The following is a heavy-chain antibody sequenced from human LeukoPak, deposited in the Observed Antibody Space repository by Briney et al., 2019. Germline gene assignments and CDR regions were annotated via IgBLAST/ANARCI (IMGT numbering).Heavy chain of an antibody. CDR1: GFAFRGNW. V-gene: IGHV3-7*01. CDR2: LKQDGSEK. D-gene: IGHD2-2*01. Sequence: PGGSLRFSFAASGFAFRGNWMTWCRKGPGKVLDWLAYLKQDGSEKYYVDSVKGRFTISRDNAKNSLYLQMNSLRAEDTAVYYCARGPDVVPAALFDYWGQGTLVTVSS. J-gene: IGHJ4*02. CDR3: ARGPDVVPAALFDY.